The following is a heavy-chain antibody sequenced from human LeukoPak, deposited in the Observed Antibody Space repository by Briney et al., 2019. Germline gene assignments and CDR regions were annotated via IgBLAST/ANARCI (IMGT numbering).Heavy chain of an antibody. CDR2: IYHSGST. J-gene: IGHJ6*02. Sequence: SQTLSLTCAVSGGSISSGGYSWSWIRQPPGKGLEWIGYIYHSGSTYYNPSLKSRVTISVDRSKNQFSLKLSPVTAADTAVYYCARGGTVTLYYYYGMDVWGHGTTVTVSS. CDR1: GGSISSGGYS. CDR3: ARGGTVTLYYYYGMDV. D-gene: IGHD4-17*01. V-gene: IGHV4-30-2*01.